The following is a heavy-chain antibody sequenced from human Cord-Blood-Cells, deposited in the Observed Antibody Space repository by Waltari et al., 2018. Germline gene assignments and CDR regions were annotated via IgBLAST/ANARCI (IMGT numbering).Heavy chain of an antibody. Sequence: EVQLVESGGGLVQPGRSLRLSCTASGFTFGDYAMSWVRQAPGKGLEWVGFIRSKAYGGTTEYAASVKGRFTISRDDSKSIAYLQMNSLKTEDTAVYYCTYDFWSGYYPHYYGMDVWGQGTTVTVSS. CDR3: TYDFWSGYYPHYYGMDV. J-gene: IGHJ6*02. V-gene: IGHV3-49*04. CDR2: IRSKAYGGTT. CDR1: GFTFGDYA. D-gene: IGHD3-3*01.